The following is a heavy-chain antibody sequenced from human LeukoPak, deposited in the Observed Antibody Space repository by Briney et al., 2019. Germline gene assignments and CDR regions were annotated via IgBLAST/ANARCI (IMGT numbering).Heavy chain of an antibody. CDR2: ISSSSSYI. J-gene: IGHJ4*02. Sequence: GGSLRLSWAASGFTFSSYCMNWVRQAPGKGLEWVSSISSSSSYIYYADSVKGRVTISRDNAKNSLYLQMNSLRAEDTAVYYCARGGRGIVVVPAAPDYWGQGTLVTVSS. D-gene: IGHD2-2*01. CDR1: GFTFSSYC. CDR3: ARGGRGIVVVPAAPDY. V-gene: IGHV3-21*01.